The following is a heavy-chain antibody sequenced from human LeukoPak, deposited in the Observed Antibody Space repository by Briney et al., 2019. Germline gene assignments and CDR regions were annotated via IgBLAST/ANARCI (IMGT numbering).Heavy chain of an antibody. D-gene: IGHD5/OR15-5a*01. CDR2: MNPNSGNT. CDR3: ARDPSVAGFDY. CDR1: GYTFTSYD. J-gene: IGHJ4*02. V-gene: IGHV1-8*03. Sequence: ASVKVSCKASGYTFTSYDINWVRQATGQGLEWMGWMNPNSGNTGYAQKFQGRVAITRNTSISTAYMELSSLRSEGTAVYYCARDPSVAGFDYWGQGTLVTVSS.